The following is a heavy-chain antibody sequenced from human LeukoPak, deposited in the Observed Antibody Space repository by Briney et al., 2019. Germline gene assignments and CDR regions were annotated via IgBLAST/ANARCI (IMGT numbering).Heavy chain of an antibody. CDR1: GYTFTGYY. CDR2: INPNSGGT. J-gene: IGHJ3*02. V-gene: IGHV1-2*02. Sequence: ASVTVSCKASGYTFTGYYMHWVRQAPGQGLEWMGWINPNSGGTNYAQKFQGRVTMTRDTSISTAYMELSRLRSDDTAVYYCAAGRGYCGGGSCYGDDAFDTWGQGTMVTVSS. CDR3: AAGRGYCGGGSCYGDDAFDT. D-gene: IGHD2-15*01.